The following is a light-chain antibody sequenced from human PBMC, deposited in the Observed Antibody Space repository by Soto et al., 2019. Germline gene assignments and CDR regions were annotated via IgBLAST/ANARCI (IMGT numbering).Light chain of an antibody. CDR2: EVS. CDR3: SSYTSSSTRGV. Sequence: QSALTQPASVCGSPGQSITISCTGTSSDVGGYNYVSWYQQHPGKAPKLMIYEVSNRPSGVSNRFSGSKSGNTASLTISGLQAEDEADYYCSSYTSSSTRGVFGTGTKLTVL. V-gene: IGLV2-14*01. J-gene: IGLJ1*01. CDR1: SSDVGGYNY.